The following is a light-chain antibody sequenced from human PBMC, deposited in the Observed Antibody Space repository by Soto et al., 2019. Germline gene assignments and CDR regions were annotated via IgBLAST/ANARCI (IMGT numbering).Light chain of an antibody. CDR2: DVS. V-gene: IGKV3-11*01. Sequence: IVLTQSPATLPLSPGERATLSCRASQSVSSYLIWYQQKPGQAPRLLIYDVSNRATGIPARFSGSGSGTDFTLTISSLEPEDFEVYYCQQRSNWPRTFGQGTKVDIK. CDR3: QQRSNWPRT. J-gene: IGKJ1*01. CDR1: QSVSSY.